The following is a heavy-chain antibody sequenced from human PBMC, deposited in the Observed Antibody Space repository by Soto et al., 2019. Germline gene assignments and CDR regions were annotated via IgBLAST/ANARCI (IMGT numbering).Heavy chain of an antibody. Sequence: QITWKESGPTVVKPTQSLTLTCTFSGFSLSTSGVGVGWIRQPPGKALEWLALIYWDDDKCYSPSLKSRLTSTKDPAKNQVVLTMTNMDPVDTATYYCAHRRWGCRGGSCYPGPGFDYWGQGTLVTVSS. CDR2: IYWDDDK. CDR1: GFSLSTSGVG. J-gene: IGHJ4*02. CDR3: AHRRWGCRGGSCYPGPGFDY. D-gene: IGHD2-15*01. V-gene: IGHV2-5*02.